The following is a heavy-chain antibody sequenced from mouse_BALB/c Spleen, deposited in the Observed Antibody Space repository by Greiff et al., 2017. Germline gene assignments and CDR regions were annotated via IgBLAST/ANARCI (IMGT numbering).Heavy chain of an antibody. CDR1: GFTFSDYY. J-gene: IGHJ4*01. D-gene: IGHD1-1*01. Sequence: EVKVVESGGGLVKPGGSLKLSCAASGFTFSDYYMYWVRQTPEKRLEWVATISDGGSYTYYPDSVKGRFTISRDNAKNNLYLQMSSLKSEDTAMYYCARGPPFYYGSSYGAMDYWGQGTSVTVSS. V-gene: IGHV5-4*02. CDR2: ISDGGSYT. CDR3: ARGPPFYYGSSYGAMDY.